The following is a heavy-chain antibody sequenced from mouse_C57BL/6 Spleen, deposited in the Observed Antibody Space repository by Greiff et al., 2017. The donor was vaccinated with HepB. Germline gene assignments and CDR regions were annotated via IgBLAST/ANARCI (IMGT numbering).Heavy chain of an antibody. V-gene: IGHV1-26*01. CDR3: ARGGITTVVATPYAMDY. J-gene: IGHJ4*01. D-gene: IGHD1-1*01. CDR2: INPNNGGT. Sequence: EVQLQQSGPELVKPGASMKISCKASGYTFTDYYMNWVKQSHGKSLEWIGDINPNNGGTSYNQKFKGKATLTVDKSSSTAYMELRSLTSEDSAVYYCARGGITTVVATPYAMDYWGQGTSVTVSS. CDR1: GYTFTDYY.